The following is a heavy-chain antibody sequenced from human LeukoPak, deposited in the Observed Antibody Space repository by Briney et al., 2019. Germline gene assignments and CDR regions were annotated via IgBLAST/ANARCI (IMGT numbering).Heavy chain of an antibody. D-gene: IGHD6-19*01. CDR3: ARRIGYSSGHSAVYYFDY. CDR2: INSGGDDT. CDR1: GFTFSTYW. J-gene: IGHJ4*02. Sequence: PGGSLRLSCAASGFTFSTYWMHWVRHAPGKGLVWVSLINSGGDDTRYADSVKGRFTISRDNAKNTLYLQMNSLRAEDTAVYYCARRIGYSSGHSAVYYFDYWGQGTLVTVSS. V-gene: IGHV3-74*01.